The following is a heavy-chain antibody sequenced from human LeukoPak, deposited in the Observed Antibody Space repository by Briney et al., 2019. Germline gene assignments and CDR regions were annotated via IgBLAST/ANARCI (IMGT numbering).Heavy chain of an antibody. D-gene: IGHD3-10*01. Sequence: GGSLRLSCAASGFTFSDYYMSWIRKAPGKGLEWVSYISSSGSSIYYGDSVKGRFTISRDNAKNSLYLQMNSLRAEDTAVYYCARDHYYGSDPWGQGTLVTVSS. V-gene: IGHV3-11*01. CDR3: ARDHYYGSDP. CDR2: ISSSGSSI. J-gene: IGHJ5*02. CDR1: GFTFSDYY.